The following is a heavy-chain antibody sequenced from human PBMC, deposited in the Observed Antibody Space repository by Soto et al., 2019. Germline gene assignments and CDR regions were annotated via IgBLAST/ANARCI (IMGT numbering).Heavy chain of an antibody. J-gene: IGHJ4*02. CDR1: GYSFTSLD. Sequence: QVQLVQSGAEVREPGASVKVSCKASGYSFTSLDINWVRQTAGQGLEWMGWMQPSTGRTGYAQKFQGRVTMTRDTSINTAYMALTTLTSDDTAFYYCARGVSAGVDYWGQGNLVTVSS. CDR2: MQPSTGRT. CDR3: ARGVSAGVDY. D-gene: IGHD1-26*01. V-gene: IGHV1-8*01.